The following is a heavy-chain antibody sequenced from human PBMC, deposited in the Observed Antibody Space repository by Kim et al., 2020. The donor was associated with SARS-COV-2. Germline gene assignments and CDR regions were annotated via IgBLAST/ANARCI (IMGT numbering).Heavy chain of an antibody. J-gene: IGHJ4*02. CDR2: IIPIFGTA. CDR1: GGTFSSYA. CDR3: ARAYYYGSGIDY. Sequence: SVKVSCKASGGTFSSYAISWVRQAPGQGLEWMGGIIPIFGTANYAQKFQGRVTITADESTSTAYMELSSLRSEDTAVYYCARAYYYGSGIDYWGQGTLVTVSS. V-gene: IGHV1-69*13. D-gene: IGHD3-10*01.